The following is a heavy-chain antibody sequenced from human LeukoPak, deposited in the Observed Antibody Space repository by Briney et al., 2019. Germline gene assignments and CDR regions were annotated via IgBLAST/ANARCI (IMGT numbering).Heavy chain of an antibody. CDR2: IIPIFGTA. CDR3: ARDGSSRGFDP. D-gene: IGHD3-10*01. CDR1: GGTFSSYA. Sequence: ASVKVSCKASGGTFSSYAISWVRQAPGQGLEWMGGIIPIFGTANYAQKFQGRVTITTDESTSTAYMELSSLRFEDTAVYYCARDGSSRGFDPWGQGTLVTVSS. J-gene: IGHJ5*02. V-gene: IGHV1-69*05.